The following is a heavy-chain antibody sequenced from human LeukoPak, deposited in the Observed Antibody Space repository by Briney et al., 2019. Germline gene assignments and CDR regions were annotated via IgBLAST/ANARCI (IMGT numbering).Heavy chain of an antibody. CDR2: ISGSGGST. J-gene: IGHJ4*02. CDR1: GFTFSSYA. CDR3: ATKFRSMVRGVSGHDY. D-gene: IGHD3-10*01. V-gene: IGHV3-23*01. Sequence: GGSLRLSCAASGFTFSSYAMSWVRQAPGKGLEWVSAISGSGGSTYYADSVKGRFTISRDNSKNTLYLQMNSLRAEDTAVYYCATKFRSMVRGVSGHDYWGQGTLVTVSS.